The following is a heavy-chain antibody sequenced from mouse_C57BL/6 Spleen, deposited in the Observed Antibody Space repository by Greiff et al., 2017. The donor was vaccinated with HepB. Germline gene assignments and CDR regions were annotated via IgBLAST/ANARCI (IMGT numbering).Heavy chain of an antibody. V-gene: IGHV1-47*01. Sequence: QVQLQQSGAELVKPGASVKMSCKASGYTFTTYPIEWMKQTHGKSLEWIGNFHPYNDDTKYNEKFKGKATLTVEKSSSTVYLELSRLTSDDSAVYYCARNGGSRFVYWYFDVWGTGTTVTVSS. CDR3: ARNGGSRFVYWYFDV. CDR1: GYTFTTYP. D-gene: IGHD1-1*01. CDR2: FHPYNDDT. J-gene: IGHJ1*03.